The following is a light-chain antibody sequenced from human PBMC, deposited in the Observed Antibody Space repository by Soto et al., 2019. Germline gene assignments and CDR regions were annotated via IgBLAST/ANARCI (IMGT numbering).Light chain of an antibody. CDR3: QQYGSSPPT. V-gene: IGKV3-20*01. Sequence: EIVLTQSPGTLSLSPGERATLSCRASQTVSSSCLAWYQQKPGQAPSLLIYGASSRATGIPDRFSGSGSGTDFTLTISRLEPEDFAVYYCQQYGSSPPTFGQGTKLEIK. CDR1: QTVSSSC. J-gene: IGKJ2*01. CDR2: GAS.